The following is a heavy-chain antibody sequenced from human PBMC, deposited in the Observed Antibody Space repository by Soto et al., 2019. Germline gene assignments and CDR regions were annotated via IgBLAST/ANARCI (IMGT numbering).Heavy chain of an antibody. J-gene: IGHJ4*02. V-gene: IGHV4-59*01. D-gene: IGHD5-18*01. CDR2: IFHGGST. Sequence: PSETLSLTCNVSGGSISGYYWSWIRQAPGKGLQWIGYIFHGGSTSYNPSLRSRVTISVDTSKNQFSLKVNSVTAADTAVYYCAKVRGYASGWRYFDYWGQGTLVTVSS. CDR1: GGSISGYY. CDR3: AKVRGYASGWRYFDY.